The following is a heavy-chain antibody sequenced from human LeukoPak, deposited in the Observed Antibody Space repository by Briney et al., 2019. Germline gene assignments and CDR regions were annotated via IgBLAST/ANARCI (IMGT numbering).Heavy chain of an antibody. CDR2: MNPNSGNT. D-gene: IGHD3-16*02. CDR3: ARGLIHPNRYYDYVWGSYRHPFDY. V-gene: IGHV1-8*01. J-gene: IGHJ4*02. CDR1: GYTFTSYD. Sequence: ASVKVSCKASGYTFTSYDINWVRQATGQGLEWMGWMNPNSGNTGYAQKFQGRVTMTRNTSISTAYMELSSLRSEDTAVYYCARGLIHPNRYYDYVWGSYRHPFDYWGQGTLVTVSS.